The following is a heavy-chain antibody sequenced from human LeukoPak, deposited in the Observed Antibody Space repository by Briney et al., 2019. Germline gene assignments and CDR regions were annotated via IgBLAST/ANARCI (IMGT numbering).Heavy chain of an antibody. J-gene: IGHJ4*02. CDR1: GFTFTSSA. CDR2: IVVGSGNT. CDR3: AAEYSSSSGSFDY. V-gene: IGHV1-58*02. Sequence: ASVKVSCKASGFTFTSSAMQWVRQARGQRLEWIGWIVVGSGNTNYAQKFQERVTITRDMSTSTAYMELSSLRSEDTAVYYCAAEYSSSSGSFDYWGQGTLVTVSS. D-gene: IGHD6-6*01.